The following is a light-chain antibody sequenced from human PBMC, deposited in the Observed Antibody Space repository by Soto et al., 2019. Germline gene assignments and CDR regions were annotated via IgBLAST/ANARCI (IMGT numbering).Light chain of an antibody. CDR2: DAS. J-gene: IGKJ1*01. CDR1: QTINEW. V-gene: IGKV1-5*01. Sequence: DIQMTQSPSTLSASVGDRVTITCRASQTINEWLAWYQQKPGKAPQLLISDASSLQNGVPSRFSGSGSRIEFTLTISNQRPEDFATYYCQQYGVYSSFRHGTKVEIK. CDR3: QQYGVYSS.